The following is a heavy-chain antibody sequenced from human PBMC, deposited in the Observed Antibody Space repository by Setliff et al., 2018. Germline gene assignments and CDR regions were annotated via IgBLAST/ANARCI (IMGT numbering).Heavy chain of an antibody. CDR2: VSSGSTAI. V-gene: IGHV3-48*01. CDR1: GFTFTNYW. Sequence: GGSLRLSCAASGFTFTNYWINWVRQAPGKGLEWISFVSSGSTAIYYADSVEGRFTISRDNAKNSLYLQLSSLRAEDTAIYYCATAYITGWYPSYFNYWGQGTLVTVSS. D-gene: IGHD6-19*01. CDR3: ATAYITGWYPSYFNY. J-gene: IGHJ4*02.